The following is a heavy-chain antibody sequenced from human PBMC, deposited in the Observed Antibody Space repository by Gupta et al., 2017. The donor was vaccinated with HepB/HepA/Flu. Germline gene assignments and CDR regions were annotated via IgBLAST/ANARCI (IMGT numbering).Heavy chain of an antibody. V-gene: IGHV4-30-4*01. CDR2: IYYSGRT. J-gene: IGHJ4*02. CDR3: ARVSQFGEFHDY. Sequence: QVQLQESGPGLVKPSQTLSLTCTVSGGSIRSGDYYWSWIRQPPGKGLESIGYIYYSGRTYYNPSLKSRVTISVDTSKNQFSLKLSSVTAADTSVYYCARVSQFGEFHDYWGQGTLVTVSS. D-gene: IGHD3-10*01. CDR1: GGSIRSGDYY.